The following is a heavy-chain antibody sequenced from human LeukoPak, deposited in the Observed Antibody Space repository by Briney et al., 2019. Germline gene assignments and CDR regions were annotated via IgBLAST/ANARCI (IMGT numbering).Heavy chain of an antibody. CDR2: ISSGSSYI. CDR1: PLSYSSNP. V-gene: IGHV3-21*01. J-gene: IGHJ4*02. D-gene: IGHD2/OR15-2a*01. CDR3: ARDFYHLVDY. Sequence: PGPSLRHSAAAPPLSYSSNPITESRQAPGKGLEWVSSISSGSSYIFYADEVKSRFTISRDNSKNTLYLQMNSLGAEDTAVYYCARDFYHLVDYWGQGTLVTVFS.